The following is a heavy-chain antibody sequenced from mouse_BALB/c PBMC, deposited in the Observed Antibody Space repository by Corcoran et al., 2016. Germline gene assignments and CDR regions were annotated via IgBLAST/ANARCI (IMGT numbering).Heavy chain of an antibody. CDR1: GYTFTDYV. CDR3: ARRTYYDPHYYSMDY. D-gene: IGHD2-4*01. Sequence: QVQLQQSGPELVKPGASVKMSCKASGYTFTDYVISWVKQRTGQGLEWIGEIYPGSGSIYYNEKFKGKATLTADKSSNTAYMQFSSLTSEDSAVYFFARRTYYDPHYYSMDYWGQGTSVTVSS. J-gene: IGHJ4*01. CDR2: IYPGSGSI. V-gene: IGHV1-81*01.